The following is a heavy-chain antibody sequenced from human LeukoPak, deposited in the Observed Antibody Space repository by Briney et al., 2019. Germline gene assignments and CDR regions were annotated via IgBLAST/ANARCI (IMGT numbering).Heavy chain of an antibody. CDR3: ARGGSGSYNDY. V-gene: IGHV1-69*06. CDR2: IIPIFGTA. CDR1: GYTFTGYY. Sequence: ASVKVSCKASGYTFTGYYMHWVRQAPGQGLEWMGGIIPIFGTANYAQKFQGRVTITADKSTSTAYMELSSLRSEDTAVYYCARGGSGSYNDYWGQGTLVTVSS. J-gene: IGHJ4*02. D-gene: IGHD1-26*01.